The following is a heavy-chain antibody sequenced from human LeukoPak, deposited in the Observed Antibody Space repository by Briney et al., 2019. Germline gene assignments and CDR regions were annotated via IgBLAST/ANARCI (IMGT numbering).Heavy chain of an antibody. J-gene: IGHJ3*02. V-gene: IGHV3-30*04. Sequence: GGSLRLSCAASGFTFSSYVMHWVRQAPGKGLEWVAIISYDGSNEYYADSVKGRFTISRDNSKNTLYLQMNSLRAADTAVYYCARGQGAFDIWGQGTMVTVSS. CDR1: GFTFSSYV. CDR3: ARGQGAFDI. CDR2: ISYDGSNE.